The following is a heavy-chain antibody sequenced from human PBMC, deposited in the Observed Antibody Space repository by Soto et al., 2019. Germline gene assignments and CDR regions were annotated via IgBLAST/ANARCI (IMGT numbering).Heavy chain of an antibody. J-gene: IGHJ4*02. Sequence: RLSCSASGFSFSGYAMHWVRQAPGKGLEWVASISYGGTNKYYADSVKGRFTISRDNSENTLYLQMNSLRPEDTAVFYCASGGGGGFNLIFFFEVWGQGTQVTV. CDR3: ASGGGGGFNLIFFFEV. D-gene: IGHD3-3*01. CDR2: ISYGGTNK. V-gene: IGHV3-30-3*01. CDR1: GFSFSGYA.